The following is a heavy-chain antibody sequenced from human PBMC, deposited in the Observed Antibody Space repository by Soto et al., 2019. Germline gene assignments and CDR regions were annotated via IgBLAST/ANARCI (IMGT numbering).Heavy chain of an antibody. D-gene: IGHD6-13*01. V-gene: IGHV4-34*01. CDR2: INHSGST. Sequence: QVQLQQWGAGLLKPSETLSLTCAVYGGSFSGYYWSWIRQPPGKGLEWIGEINHSGSTNYNPSLKGXXPXSXXTSQNQFSLKLSSVTAADTAVYYCARGSSSWYFDYWGQGTLVTVSS. J-gene: IGHJ4*02. CDR1: GGSFSGYY. CDR3: ARGSSSWYFDY.